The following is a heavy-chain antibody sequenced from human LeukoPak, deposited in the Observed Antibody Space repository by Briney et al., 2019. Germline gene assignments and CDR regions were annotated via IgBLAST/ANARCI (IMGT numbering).Heavy chain of an antibody. CDR2: ISFDVSNK. CDR3: AKDYPYIPGGNSEGFDY. Sequence: PGGSLRLSCAAPGFTFSSYSMYWVCQAPGKGLEWVAVISFDVSNKYYADSVKGRFTIARDNSKNTLYLQMNSLRAEDTAVYYCAKDYPYIPGGNSEGFDYWGQGTLVTVSS. J-gene: IGHJ4*02. CDR1: GFTFSSYS. V-gene: IGHV3-30*18. D-gene: IGHD4-23*01.